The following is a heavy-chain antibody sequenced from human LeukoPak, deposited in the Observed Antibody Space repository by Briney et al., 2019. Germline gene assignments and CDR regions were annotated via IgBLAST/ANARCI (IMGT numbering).Heavy chain of an antibody. CDR3: ARRNYDILTGTHYYFDY. Sequence: SGTLSLTCTVSGGSISSSSYYWGWIRQPPGKGLEWIGSIYYSGSTYYNPSLKSRVTISVDTSKNQFSLKLSSVTAADTAVYYCARRNYDILTGTHYYFDYWGQGTLVTVSS. CDR2: IYYSGST. V-gene: IGHV4-39*01. CDR1: GGSISSSSYY. D-gene: IGHD3-9*01. J-gene: IGHJ4*02.